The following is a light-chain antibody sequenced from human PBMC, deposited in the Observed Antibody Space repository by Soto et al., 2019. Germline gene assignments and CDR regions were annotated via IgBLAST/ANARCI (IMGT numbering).Light chain of an antibody. CDR3: SSWDDSLNVVV. CDR2: NDD. V-gene: IGLV1-44*01. Sequence: QSVLTQPPSASGTPGQRVTISCSGSSSTIGGNTVNWYQQLPGTAPKLLIYNDDERPSGVPGRVTGSKAGTSSSLAISGLQSDDEADYYCSSWDDSLNVVVFGAGTKLTVL. CDR1: SSTIGGNT. J-gene: IGLJ2*01.